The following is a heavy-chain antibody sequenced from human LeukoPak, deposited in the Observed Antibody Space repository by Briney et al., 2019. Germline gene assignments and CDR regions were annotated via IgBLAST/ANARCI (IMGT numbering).Heavy chain of an antibody. CDR2: ISSSSNYT. J-gene: IGHJ4*02. CDR1: GYIFRDYY. Sequence: GESLKISCKGSGYIFRDYYMSWIRQTPARGLEWLSYISSSSNYTNYADSVKGRFIISRDNAKNSLYLQMNSLRAEDTAVYYCAKTYSGSGSYYKGFDYWGQGTLVTVSS. V-gene: IGHV3-11*03. D-gene: IGHD3-10*01. CDR3: AKTYSGSGSYYKGFDY.